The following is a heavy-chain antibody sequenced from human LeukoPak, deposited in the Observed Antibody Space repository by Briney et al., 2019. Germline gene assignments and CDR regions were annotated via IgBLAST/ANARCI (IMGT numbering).Heavy chain of an antibody. J-gene: IGHJ3*02. V-gene: IGHV4-61*02. D-gene: IGHD2-2*01. Sequence: SETLSLTCTVSGGSISSGSYYWSWIRQPGGQGLVSIGRIYTSGSTNYNPSLKSRVTMSVDTSKYQFSQTLSPATAPDSAVYYCARGYCSSTSCYHPDAFDIWGQGTMVTVSS. CDR2: IYTSGST. CDR3: ARGYCSSTSCYHPDAFDI. CDR1: GGSISSGSYY.